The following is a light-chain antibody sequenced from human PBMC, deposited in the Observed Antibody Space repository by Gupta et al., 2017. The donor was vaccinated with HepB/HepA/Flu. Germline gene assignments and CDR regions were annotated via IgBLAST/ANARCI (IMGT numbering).Light chain of an antibody. V-gene: IGKV1-33*01. CDR3: QQYDNLPLT. J-gene: IGKJ4*01. CDR1: QDISNY. CDR2: DAS. Sequence: DILMTQSPASLSASLGERVTITCQASQDISNYLTWYQQKPGKAPKLLIYDASNLATGVPSRFRGSGSGTXFTFTIXSLQPEDIATYYCQQYDNLPLTFGXGTKVEIK.